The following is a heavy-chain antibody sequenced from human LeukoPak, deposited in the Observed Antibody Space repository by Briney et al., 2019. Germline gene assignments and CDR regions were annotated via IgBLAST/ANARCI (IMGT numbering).Heavy chain of an antibody. CDR3: ARDRDLLWFGELSVWFDP. D-gene: IGHD3-10*01. CDR1: GGSISSYY. V-gene: IGHV4-4*07. CDR2: IYTSGST. J-gene: IGHJ5*02. Sequence: SETLSLTCTVSGGSISSYYWGWIRQPAGKGLEWLGRIYTSGSTNYNPSLKSRVTMSVDTSKNQFSLKLSSVTAADTAVYYCARDRDLLWFGELSVWFDPWGQGTLVTVSS.